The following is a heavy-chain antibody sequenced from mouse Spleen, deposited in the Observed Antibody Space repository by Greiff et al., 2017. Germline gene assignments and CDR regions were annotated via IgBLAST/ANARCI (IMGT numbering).Heavy chain of an antibody. CDR3: ARRGPGAMDY. V-gene: IGHV5-9-4*01. CDR1: GFTFSSYA. CDR2: ISSGGSYT. J-gene: IGHJ4*01. Sequence: EVMLVESGGGLVKPGGSLKLSCAASGFTFSSYAMSWVRQSPEKRLEWVAEISSGGSYTYYPDTVTGRFTISRDNAKNTLYLEMSSLKSEDTAMYYCARRGPGAMDYWGQGTSVTVSS. D-gene: IGHD3-3*01.